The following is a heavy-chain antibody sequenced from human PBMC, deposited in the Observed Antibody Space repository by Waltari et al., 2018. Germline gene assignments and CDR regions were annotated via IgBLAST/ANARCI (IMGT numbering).Heavy chain of an antibody. V-gene: IGHV1-69*04. CDR1: GDTFNKYA. CDR2: IVPICRWT. CDR3: ALSPQQLLAFDF. Sequence: QVQVVQSGTEVKKPGSSVRVSCKVSGDTFNKYAISWVRQAPGQGLEWMGKIVPICRWTNFSQKFRDRVTLTATTSTTTAFMDLTDLTSEDTAVYYCALSPQQLLAFDFWGQGTMVTVSS. J-gene: IGHJ3*01. D-gene: IGHD6-13*01.